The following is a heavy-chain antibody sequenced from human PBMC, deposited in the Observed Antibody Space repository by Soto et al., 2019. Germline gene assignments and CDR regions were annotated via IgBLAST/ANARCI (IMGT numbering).Heavy chain of an antibody. V-gene: IGHV1-3*01. CDR2: INAGNGNT. CDR1: GYTFTSYA. D-gene: IGHD6-13*01. Sequence: QVQLVQSGAEVKKPGASVKVSCKASGYTFTSYAMHWVRQAPGQRLEWMGWINAGNGNTKYSQKFQGRVTITRDTSESTAYMELSSLRSEDTAVYYCARNARYGQQLVRAHNWFDPWGQGTLVTVSS. CDR3: ARNARYGQQLVRAHNWFDP. J-gene: IGHJ5*02.